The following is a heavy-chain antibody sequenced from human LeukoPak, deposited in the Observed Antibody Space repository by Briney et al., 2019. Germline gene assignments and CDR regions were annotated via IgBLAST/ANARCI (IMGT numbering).Heavy chain of an antibody. V-gene: IGHV4-30-2*01. CDR3: ARVFVSGYYDSSGYYESRNWFDP. J-gene: IGHJ5*02. CDR2: IYHSGST. CDR1: GGSISSGGYS. Sequence: SETLSLTCAVSGGSISSGGYSWSWIRQPPGKGLEWIGYIYHSGSTYYNPSLKSRVTISVDRSKNQFSLKLSSVTAADTAVYYCARVFVSGYYDSSGYYESRNWFDPWGQGTLVTVSS. D-gene: IGHD3-22*01.